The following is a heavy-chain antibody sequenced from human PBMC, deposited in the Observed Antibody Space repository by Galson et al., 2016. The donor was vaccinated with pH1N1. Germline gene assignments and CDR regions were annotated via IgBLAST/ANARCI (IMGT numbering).Heavy chain of an antibody. Sequence: SLRLSCAASGFTFSSYAMSWVRQAPGKGLEWVSAISGSGGSTYYADSVKGRFTISRDNSKNTLYLQMNSLRAEDTAVYYCAKDIGYCSSTSCRYYYYYGMDVWGQGTTVTVSS. V-gene: IGHV3-23*01. CDR1: GFTFSSYA. CDR2: ISGSGGST. J-gene: IGHJ6*02. D-gene: IGHD2-2*01. CDR3: AKDIGYCSSTSCRYYYYYGMDV.